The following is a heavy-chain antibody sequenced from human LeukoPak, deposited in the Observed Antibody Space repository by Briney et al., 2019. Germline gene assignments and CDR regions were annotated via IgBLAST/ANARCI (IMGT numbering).Heavy chain of an antibody. J-gene: IGHJ4*02. V-gene: IGHV3-48*04. CDR2: NSGRSTTI. CDR1: GFTFSSYS. Sequence: GGSLRLSCAASGFTFSSYSMNWVRQAPGKGLEWVSYNSGRSTTINYADSVKGRFTISRDNAKSSLFLQMDNLRAEDTAVYYCARDMERRAFHYGAGGGHWGQGTLVTVSS. CDR3: ARDMERRAFHYGAGGGH. D-gene: IGHD3-10*01.